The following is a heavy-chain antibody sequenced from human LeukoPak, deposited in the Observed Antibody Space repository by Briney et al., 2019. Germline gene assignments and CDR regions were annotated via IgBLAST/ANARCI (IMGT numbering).Heavy chain of an antibody. CDR1: GGTFSSYA. J-gene: IGHJ6*03. CDR3: ARDFLGYCTSTSCYSYYYYYMDV. D-gene: IGHD2-2*01. CDR2: IIPIFGTA. V-gene: IGHV1-69*13. Sequence: SVKVSCKASGGTFSSYAISWVRQAPGQGLEWMGGIIPIFGTANYAQKFQGRVTITADESTSTAYMELSSLRAEDTAVFYCARDFLGYCTSTSCYSYYYYYMDVWGKGTTVTVSS.